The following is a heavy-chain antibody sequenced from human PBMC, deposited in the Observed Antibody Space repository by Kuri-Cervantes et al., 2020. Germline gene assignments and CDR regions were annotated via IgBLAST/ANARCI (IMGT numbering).Heavy chain of an antibody. CDR2: ISNNGNTI. CDR3: VRDVVYSSSFHGFDN. J-gene: IGHJ4*02. V-gene: IGHV3-11*04. Sequence: LSLTCAASGFTFDDYDMSWIRQAPGKGLEWIAYISNNGNTIYYADSVKGRFTISRDNAKNSLYLQMNSLRGDDTAVYYCVRDVVYSSSFHGFDNWGLGTLVTVSS. CDR1: GFTFDDYD. D-gene: IGHD6-6*01.